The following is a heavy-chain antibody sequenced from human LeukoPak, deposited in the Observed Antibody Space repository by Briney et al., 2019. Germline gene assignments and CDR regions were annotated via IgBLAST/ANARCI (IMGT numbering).Heavy chain of an antibody. CDR3: TRCYNYDSSGYYYVRDAFDI. Sequence: GGSLRLSCTASGFTFGDYSMNWVRQAPGKGLEWVGFIRSKAYDGTTEYAASVKGRFTISRDDSKSIAYLQMNSLKTEDTAVYYCTRCYNYDSSGYYYVRDAFDIWGQGTMVTVSS. CDR2: IRSKAYDGTT. D-gene: IGHD3-22*01. V-gene: IGHV3-49*04. J-gene: IGHJ3*02. CDR1: GFTFGDYS.